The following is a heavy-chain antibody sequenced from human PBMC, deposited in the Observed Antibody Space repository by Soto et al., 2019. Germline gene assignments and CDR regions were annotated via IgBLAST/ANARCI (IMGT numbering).Heavy chain of an antibody. J-gene: IGHJ4*02. CDR3: ARCPTNYYDSSGYLFDY. D-gene: IGHD3-22*01. Sequence: LSLTCTVSGGSIISGGYYWSWIRQHPGKGLEWIGYIYYSGSTYYNPSLKSRVTISVDTSKNQFSLKLSSVTAADTAVYYCARCPTNYYDSSGYLFDYWGQGTLVTVS. CDR1: GGSIISGGYY. V-gene: IGHV4-31*03. CDR2: IYYSGST.